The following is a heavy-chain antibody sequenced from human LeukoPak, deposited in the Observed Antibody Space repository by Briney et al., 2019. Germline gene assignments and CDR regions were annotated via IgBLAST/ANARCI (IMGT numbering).Heavy chain of an antibody. CDR2: IRTKAYGGTT. CDR3: TSPWKPDY. D-gene: IGHD1-1*01. V-gene: IGHV3-49*04. Sequence: PGGSLRLSCTASGITFGDYAMSWVRQAPGKGLEWVGFIRTKAYGGTTEYAASVRGRFIISRDDSKSIAYLQMNGLKTEDTAVYYCTSPWKPDYLGQGTLVTVSS. CDR1: GITFGDYA. J-gene: IGHJ4*02.